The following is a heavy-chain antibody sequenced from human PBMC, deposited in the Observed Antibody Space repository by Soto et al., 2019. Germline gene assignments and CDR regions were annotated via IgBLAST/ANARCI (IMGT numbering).Heavy chain of an antibody. CDR1: GFTFSGSA. D-gene: IGHD3-10*01. J-gene: IGHJ6*02. CDR3: AREGSVSSSDYYAYYYGMDV. Sequence: GGSLRLSCAASGFTFSGSAMHWVRQASGKGLEWVGRIRSKANSYATAYAASVKGRFTISRDDSKNSLYLQMNSLRGEDTAVYYCAREGSVSSSDYYAYYYGMDVWGQGTTVTVSS. V-gene: IGHV3-73*01. CDR2: IRSKANSYAT.